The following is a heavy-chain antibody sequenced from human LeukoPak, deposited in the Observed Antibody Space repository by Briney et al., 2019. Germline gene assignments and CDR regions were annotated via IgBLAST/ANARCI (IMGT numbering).Heavy chain of an antibody. D-gene: IGHD4-17*01. Sequence: PSETLSLTCTVSGGSIRGSSYYWGWIRQPPGKGLEWIGSIYYSGSTYYNPSLKSRVTISVDTSKNQFSLKLSSVTAADTAVYYCARGDANYGDYLVSTYNWFDPWGQGTLVTVSS. J-gene: IGHJ5*02. CDR1: GGSIRGSSYY. CDR3: ARGDANYGDYLVSTYNWFDP. CDR2: IYYSGST. V-gene: IGHV4-39*07.